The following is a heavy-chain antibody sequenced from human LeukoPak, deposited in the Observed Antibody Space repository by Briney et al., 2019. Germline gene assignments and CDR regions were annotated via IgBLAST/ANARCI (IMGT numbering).Heavy chain of an antibody. Sequence: SETLSLTCAVYGGSFSGYYWSWIRQPPGEGLEWIGNIYHTGTTYYSPSLKSRVTISVDTSNNQVSLNLISVTAADTAVYFCARRLGGSAFFDYWGQGSLVTVSP. V-gene: IGHV4-34*01. CDR3: ARRLGGSAFFDY. CDR2: IYHTGTT. CDR1: GGSFSGYY. D-gene: IGHD3-16*01. J-gene: IGHJ4*02.